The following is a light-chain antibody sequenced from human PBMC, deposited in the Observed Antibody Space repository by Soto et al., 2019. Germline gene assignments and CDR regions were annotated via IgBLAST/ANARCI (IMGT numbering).Light chain of an antibody. J-gene: IGKJ4*01. CDR2: AAS. CDR3: QQLESYPST. V-gene: IGKV1-39*01. Sequence: DIQMTQSPSSLSASVGDRVTIACRASQSISSYLNWYQQKPGKAPKLLIYAASSLQSGVPSRFSGSGSGTDFTLTISSVQPEDFATYYCQQLESYPSTFGGGTKVAIK. CDR1: QSISSY.